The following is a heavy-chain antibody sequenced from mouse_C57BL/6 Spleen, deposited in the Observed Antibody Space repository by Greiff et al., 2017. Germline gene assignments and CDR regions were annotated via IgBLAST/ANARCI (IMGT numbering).Heavy chain of an antibody. D-gene: IGHD2-5*01. V-gene: IGHV1-62-2*01. CDR2: FYPGSGSI. Sequence: QVHVKQSGAELVKPGASVKLSCKASGYTFTEYTIHWVKQRSGQGLEWIGWFYPGSGSIKYNEKFKDKATLTADKSSSTVYMELSRLTSEYSAVYFCARHEEGAYDSNYYAMDYWGQGTSVTVSS. CDR3: ARHEEGAYDSNYYAMDY. CDR1: GYTFTEYT. J-gene: IGHJ4*01.